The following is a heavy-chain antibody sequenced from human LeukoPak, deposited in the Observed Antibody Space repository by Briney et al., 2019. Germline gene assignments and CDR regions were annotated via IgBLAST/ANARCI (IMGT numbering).Heavy chain of an antibody. Sequence: PGGSLRLSCAASGFTFSDYYMSWIRQAPGKGLEWVSYISSSSSTIYYADSVKGRFTVSRDNAKNSLYLQMNSLRAEDTAVYYCARDRRALWFGEAWGQGTLVTVSS. CDR1: GFTFSDYY. J-gene: IGHJ5*02. D-gene: IGHD3-10*01. V-gene: IGHV3-11*04. CDR3: ARDRRALWFGEA. CDR2: ISSSSSTI.